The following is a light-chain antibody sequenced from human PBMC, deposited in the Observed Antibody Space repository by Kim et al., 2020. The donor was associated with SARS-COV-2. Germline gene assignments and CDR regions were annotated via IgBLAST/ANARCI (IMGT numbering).Light chain of an antibody. J-gene: IGLJ3*02. V-gene: IGLV10-54*01. CDR1: SNNVGYQG. Sequence: RQTATLTCTGDSNNVGYQGATWLQQHQGHPPKVPSYRNTNRPSGISERLSASRSGNTASLTIAGLQPEDEADYYCAAWDSSLSAWVFGGGTQLTVL. CDR3: AAWDSSLSAWV. CDR2: RNT.